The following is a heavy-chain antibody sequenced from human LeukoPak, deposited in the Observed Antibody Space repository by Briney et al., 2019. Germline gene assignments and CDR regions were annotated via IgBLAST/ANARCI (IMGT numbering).Heavy chain of an antibody. CDR3: ARFGSYGDYVSWFDP. CDR1: GGSFSGYY. V-gene: IGHV4-34*01. D-gene: IGHD4-17*01. CDR2: INHSGST. J-gene: IGHJ5*02. Sequence: SETLSLTCAVYGGSFSGYYWSWIRQPPGKGLEWIGEINHSGSTNYNPSLKSRVTISVDTSKNQFSLKLSSVTAADTAVYYCARFGSYGDYVSWFDPWGQGTLVTVSS.